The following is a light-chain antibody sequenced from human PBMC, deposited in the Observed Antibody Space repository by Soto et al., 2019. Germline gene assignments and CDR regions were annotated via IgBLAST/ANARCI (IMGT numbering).Light chain of an antibody. CDR1: QSISSW. Sequence: DIQMTQSPSTLSASVGDRVTITCRASQSISSWLAWYQQKRGKAPMLLIYKASSLESGVPSRFSGSGSGTDFTLTISSLQTDEFATYYCEHYNSLYTFGQRTKLEIK. V-gene: IGKV1-5*03. CDR2: KAS. CDR3: EHYNSLYT. J-gene: IGKJ2*01.